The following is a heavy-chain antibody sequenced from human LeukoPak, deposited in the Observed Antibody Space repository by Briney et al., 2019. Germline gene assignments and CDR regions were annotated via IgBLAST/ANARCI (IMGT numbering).Heavy chain of an antibody. Sequence: GGSLRLSCAASGFPFSSYSMNWVRQAPGKGLEWVSYISTSGSNIYYLDSVKGRFTVSRDNAMNSLFLQMDRPRAEDTAVYYCVRVKGTYFDFWGQGTLVTVSS. V-gene: IGHV3-48*01. J-gene: IGHJ4*02. D-gene: IGHD1-1*01. CDR2: ISTSGSNI. CDR3: VRVKGTYFDF. CDR1: GFPFSSYS.